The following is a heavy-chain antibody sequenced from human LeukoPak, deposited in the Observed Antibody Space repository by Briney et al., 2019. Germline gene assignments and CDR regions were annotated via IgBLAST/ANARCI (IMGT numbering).Heavy chain of an antibody. J-gene: IGHJ4*02. CDR2: IASAGDT. Sequence: PGGSLRLSCAASGFTFSGFDMHWVRQATGRGLEWVSSIASAGDTYYVGSVRGRFTISRESAKNSLYLQMNSLRAGDTAVYYCVRGGHIGFDYWGQGTLATVSS. D-gene: IGHD2-21*01. CDR1: GFTFSGFD. CDR3: VRGGHIGFDY. V-gene: IGHV3-13*01.